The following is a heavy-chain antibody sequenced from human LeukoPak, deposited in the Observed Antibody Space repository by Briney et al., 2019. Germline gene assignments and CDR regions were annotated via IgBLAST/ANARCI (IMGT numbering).Heavy chain of an antibody. CDR1: GXTFSDYS. Sequence: PGGSLRLSCAASGXTFSDYSMNWVRQAPGKGLEWVSYIGANSAIYYADSVKGRFTISRDNAKNSLSLQMNSLRDDDTAVYYCAREGYYGAFDIWGQGTMVTVSS. D-gene: IGHD3-10*01. CDR3: AREGYYGAFDI. V-gene: IGHV3-48*02. J-gene: IGHJ3*02. CDR2: IGANSAI.